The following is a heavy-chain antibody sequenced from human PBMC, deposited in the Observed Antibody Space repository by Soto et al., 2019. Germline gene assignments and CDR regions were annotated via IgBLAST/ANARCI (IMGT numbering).Heavy chain of an antibody. CDR2: IYYSGST. V-gene: IGHV4-31*03. Sequence: SETQSLTSTVSGGSSGSGGYYWSWIRQHPGKGLEWIGYIYYSGSTYYNPSLKSRVTISVDTSKNQFSLKLSSVTAADTAVYYCARTTARYYYYGMDVWGQGTTVTVSS. D-gene: IGHD4-4*01. CDR3: ARTTARYYYYGMDV. CDR1: GGSSGSGGYY. J-gene: IGHJ6*02.